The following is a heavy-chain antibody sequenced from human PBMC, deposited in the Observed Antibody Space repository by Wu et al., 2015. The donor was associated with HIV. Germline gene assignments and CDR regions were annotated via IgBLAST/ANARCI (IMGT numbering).Heavy chain of an antibody. Sequence: QVQLVQSGAEVKKPGSSVKVSCQASGDTFNNYGVNWVRQAHGRGLEWMGRIIPLSKRTGYAQKFLGRVTITADESATTVYMELSRLGSEDTAIYYCAKTTRTDRNGIHVYHHYGMDVWGQGTSVTVS. CDR3: AKTTRTDRNGIHVYHHYGMDV. J-gene: IGHJ6*02. V-gene: IGHV1-69*13. D-gene: IGHD1-1*01. CDR1: GDTFNNYG. CDR2: IIPLSKRT.